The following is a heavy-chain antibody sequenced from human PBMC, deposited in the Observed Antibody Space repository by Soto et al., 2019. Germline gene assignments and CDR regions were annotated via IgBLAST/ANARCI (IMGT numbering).Heavy chain of an antibody. CDR3: ARDSYAGTDY. CDR2: INPDGNDR. CDR1: GFGFTRSY. Sequence: EVQLVESGGGLVQPGGSLRLSCVGSGFGFTRSYMAWVRRTPGEGLERLANINPDGNDRYYVDSIKGRFTISRDNAKSSLYLQMNNLRAEDTALYYCARDSYAGTDYWGQGTLVTVSS. V-gene: IGHV3-7*05. J-gene: IGHJ4*02. D-gene: IGHD6-13*01.